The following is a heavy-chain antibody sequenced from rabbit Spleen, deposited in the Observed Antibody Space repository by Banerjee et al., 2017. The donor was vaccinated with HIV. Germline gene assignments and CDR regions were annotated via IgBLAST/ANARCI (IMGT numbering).Heavy chain of an antibody. CDR1: GVSISSSYY. CDR3: ARSGVVGGDYTWDL. V-gene: IGHV1S45*01. Sequence: EQLEESGGGLVQPEGSLTLTCKASGVSISSSYYMCWVRQAPEKGLEWIACISTGSSGSTYYASWAKGRFTISKTSSTTVTLQLTSLTAADTATYFCARSGVVGGDYTWDLWGPGTLVTVS. J-gene: IGHJ6*01. D-gene: IGHD1-1*01. CDR2: ISTGSSGST.